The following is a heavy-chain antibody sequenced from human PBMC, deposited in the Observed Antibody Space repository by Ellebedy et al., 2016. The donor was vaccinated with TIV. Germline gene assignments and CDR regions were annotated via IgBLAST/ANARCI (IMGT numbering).Heavy chain of an antibody. V-gene: IGHV4-39*01. J-gene: IGHJ6*02. D-gene: IGHD2-2*01. Sequence: MPSETLSLTCTVSGGSISSSSYYRGWIRQPPGKGLEWIGNIYYSGNTYYNPSLKSRVTISVDTSKNQFSLKLTSVTAADTALYYCHATLDIVVVPAAIYNYYGMDVWGQGTTVTVSS. CDR1: GGSISSSSYY. CDR2: IYYSGNT. CDR3: HATLDIVVVPAAIYNYYGMDV.